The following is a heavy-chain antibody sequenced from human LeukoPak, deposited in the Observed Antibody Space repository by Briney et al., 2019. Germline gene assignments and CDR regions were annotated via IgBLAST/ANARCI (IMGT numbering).Heavy chain of an antibody. CDR1: GFTFSSYA. D-gene: IGHD3-3*01. CDR3: AKPRGGYYFDY. J-gene: IGHJ4*02. V-gene: IGHV3-30-3*02. CDR2: ISYDGSNK. Sequence: GGSLRLSCAASGFTFSSYAMHWVRQAPGKGPEWVAVISYDGSNKYYADSVKGRFTISRDNSKNTVYLQMNSLRPEDTAVYYCAKPRGGYYFDYWGQGTLVTVSS.